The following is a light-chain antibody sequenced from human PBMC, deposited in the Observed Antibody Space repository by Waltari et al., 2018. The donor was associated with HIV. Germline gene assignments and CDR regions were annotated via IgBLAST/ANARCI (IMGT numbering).Light chain of an antibody. CDR1: TTDIGGYNY. Sequence: QSALTQPASVSGSPGQSLTISCNGTTTDIGGYNYVSWYQRHPDKAPKLIIFGVSNRPSGISIRFSGSKSGNTASLTISGLQAEDEADYYCCSYTKLTTHYVLFGGGTKLTVL. CDR3: CSYTKLTTHYVL. V-gene: IGLV2-14*03. J-gene: IGLJ2*01. CDR2: GVS.